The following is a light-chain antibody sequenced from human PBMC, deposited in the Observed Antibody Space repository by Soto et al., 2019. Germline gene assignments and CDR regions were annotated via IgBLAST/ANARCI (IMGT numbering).Light chain of an antibody. CDR1: SADVGGYNF. Sequence: QFALTQPASVSGSPGQSITISCTGTSADVGGYNFVSWYQHHPGKAPKLMIYDVSNRPSGVSNRFSGSKSANTASLTISGLQAEDEADYYCSSYTSSRTHVVFGGGTKLTVL. J-gene: IGLJ2*01. CDR3: SSYTSSRTHVV. CDR2: DVS. V-gene: IGLV2-14*03.